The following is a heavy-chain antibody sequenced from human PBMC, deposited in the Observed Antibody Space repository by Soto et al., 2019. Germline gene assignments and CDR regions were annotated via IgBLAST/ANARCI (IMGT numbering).Heavy chain of an antibody. CDR1: GFSFSYYG. J-gene: IGHJ4*02. CDR3: AKGGSFDI. V-gene: IGHV3-30*18. Sequence: QVQLVESGGSVVQPGGSRRLSCAASGFSFSYYGLHWVRQAPGKGLEWLALITHDGYNRYYADSVKGRFTTSRDNSKNTIFLQMNSLKSEETAVYYCAKGGSFDIWGQGTPVTVSS. D-gene: IGHD6-6*01. CDR2: ITHDGYNR.